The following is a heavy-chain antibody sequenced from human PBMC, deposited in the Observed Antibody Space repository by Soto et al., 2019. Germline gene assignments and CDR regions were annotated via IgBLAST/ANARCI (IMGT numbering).Heavy chain of an antibody. Sequence: QVQLVQSGAEVKKPGSSVKVSCKASGGTFSSYTISWVRQAPGQGLEWMGRIIPILGIANYAQKFQGRVTITADKSTSTAYMELSSLRSEDTAVYYCARGAHGEGGYGMDVWGQGTTVTVSS. CDR2: IIPILGIA. D-gene: IGHD3-10*01. V-gene: IGHV1-69*02. J-gene: IGHJ6*02. CDR1: GGTFSSYT. CDR3: ARGAHGEGGYGMDV.